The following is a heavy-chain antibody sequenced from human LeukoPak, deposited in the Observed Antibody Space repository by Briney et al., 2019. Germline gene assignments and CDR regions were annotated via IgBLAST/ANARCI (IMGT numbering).Heavy chain of an antibody. Sequence: SETLSLTCAVYGGSFSGYYWSWIRQPPGKGLEWIGEINHSGSTNYNPSLKSRVTISVDTSKNQFSLKLSSVTAADTAVYYCARGQGVRGVLFDYWGQGTLVTVSS. CDR2: INHSGST. D-gene: IGHD3-10*01. V-gene: IGHV4-34*01. CDR1: GGSFSGYY. CDR3: ARGQGVRGVLFDY. J-gene: IGHJ4*02.